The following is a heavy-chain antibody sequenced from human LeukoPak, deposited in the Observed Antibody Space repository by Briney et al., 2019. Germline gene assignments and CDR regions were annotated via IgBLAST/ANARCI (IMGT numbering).Heavy chain of an antibody. J-gene: IGHJ4*02. CDR3: ARESGSGSSFDY. V-gene: IGHV3-33*01. D-gene: IGHD3-10*01. Sequence: PGRSLRLSCAASGFTFSSYGMHWVRQAPGKGLEWVAVIWYDGSNKYYADSVKGRFTISRDNSKNTLYLQMNSLRAEDTAVHYCARESGSGSSFDYWGQGTLVTVSS. CDR2: IWYDGSNK. CDR1: GFTFSSYG.